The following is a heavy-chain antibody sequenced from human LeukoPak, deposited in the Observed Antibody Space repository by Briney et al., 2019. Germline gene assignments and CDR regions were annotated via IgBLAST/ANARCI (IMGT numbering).Heavy chain of an antibody. D-gene: IGHD3-10*01. V-gene: IGHV3-23*01. CDR1: GFTFSSYA. CDR3: ASRPGAWYGEDF. Sequence: GGSLRLSCAASGFTFSSYAMSWVRQAPGKGLEWVSVIFGGGGTYYGDSVRGRFTISRDNSKNTLYLQMNSLRAEDTAVYYCASRPGAWYGEDFWGQGTLVTVSS. J-gene: IGHJ4*02. CDR2: IFGGGGT.